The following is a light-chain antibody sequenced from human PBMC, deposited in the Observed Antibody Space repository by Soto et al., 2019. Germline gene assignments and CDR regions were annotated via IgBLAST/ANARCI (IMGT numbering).Light chain of an antibody. CDR3: SSYTSSRTLV. V-gene: IGLV2-14*01. J-gene: IGLJ1*01. CDR2: EVS. CDR1: SSDVAGYNY. Sequence: QPVLTHPASVCGSPGQSITISCTGTSSDVAGYNYVSWYQHYTGKSRLLLFYEVSNRPSWVSNRFSGSKSGNSACLSISGLQAVDEADDYCSSYTSSRTLVFGTGTKV.